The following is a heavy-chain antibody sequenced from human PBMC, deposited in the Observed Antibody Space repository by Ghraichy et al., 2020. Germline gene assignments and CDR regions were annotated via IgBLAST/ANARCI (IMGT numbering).Heavy chain of an antibody. D-gene: IGHD5-18*01. Sequence: SETLSLTCTVSGGSISSYYWSWIRQPPGKGLEWIGYIYYSGSTNYNPSLKSRVTISVDTSKNQFSLKLSSVTAADTAVYYCARRLKRYSYGSDAFDIWGQGTMVTVSS. CDR2: IYYSGST. CDR1: GGSISSYY. CDR3: ARRLKRYSYGSDAFDI. J-gene: IGHJ3*02. V-gene: IGHV4-59*01.